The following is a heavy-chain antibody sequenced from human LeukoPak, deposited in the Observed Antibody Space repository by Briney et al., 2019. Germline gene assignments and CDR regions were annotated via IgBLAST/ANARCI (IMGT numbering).Heavy chain of an antibody. Sequence: ASVKVSCKASGYTFTSYDINWLRQATGQGPEWMGSMNPNSGGTNYAQKFQGRVTMTRDTSISTAYMELSRLRSDDTAVYYCARDQGGGGYSYGYDFDYWGQGTLVTVSS. J-gene: IGHJ4*02. CDR1: GYTFTSYD. CDR3: ARDQGGGGYSYGYDFDY. V-gene: IGHV1-2*02. D-gene: IGHD5-18*01. CDR2: MNPNSGGT.